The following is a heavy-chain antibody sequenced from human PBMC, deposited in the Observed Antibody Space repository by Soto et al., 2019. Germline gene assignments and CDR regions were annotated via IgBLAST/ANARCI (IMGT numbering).Heavy chain of an antibody. CDR1: GWSFGGHD. J-gene: IGHJ6*02. D-gene: IGHD3-3*01. CDR3: ARVRKPFGVVTYYYYGMDV. Sequence: PSGTRSLTCAVYGWSFGGHDWSGIRRPPGKGREWIGEINHSGSTNYNQSLKSRVTISVDTSKNQFSLKLSSVTAADTAVYYWARVRKPFGVVTYYYYGMDVWGQGTTVTVSS. V-gene: IGHV4-34*01. CDR2: INHSGST.